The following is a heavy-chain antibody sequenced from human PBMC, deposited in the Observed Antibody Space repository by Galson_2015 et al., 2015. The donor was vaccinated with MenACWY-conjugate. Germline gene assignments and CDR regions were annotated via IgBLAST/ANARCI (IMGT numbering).Heavy chain of an antibody. CDR1: GYTFSTYW. D-gene: IGHD3-22*01. CDR3: ARHGYYYESSGSQGYFDC. V-gene: IGHV5-10-1*01. CDR2: IDPRDSHT. J-gene: IGHJ4*02. Sequence: QSGAEVKKPGESLRISCKGSGYTFSTYWISWVRQMPGKGLEWMGKIDPRDSHTNYSPSFQGHVTISTDKSISIAYLQWRSLKASDTAIYFCARHGYYYESSGSQGYFDCWGQGIMVIVSS.